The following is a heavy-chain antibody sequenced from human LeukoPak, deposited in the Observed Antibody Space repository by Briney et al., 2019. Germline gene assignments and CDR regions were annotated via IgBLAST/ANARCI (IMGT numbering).Heavy chain of an antibody. D-gene: IGHD4-17*01. CDR3: ARRFKMHSMTTVTGEAFDL. CDR1: ENSFSSFW. CDR2: IYPGDSDT. V-gene: IGHV5-51*01. J-gene: IGHJ3*01. Sequence: GESLKISCKGSENSFSSFWIGWVRQMPGKGLECMGIIYPGDSDTRYSPSFQGQVTISVDKSISTACLQWSSLKASDTAMYYCARRFKMHSMTTVTGEAFDLWGQGTMVTVSS.